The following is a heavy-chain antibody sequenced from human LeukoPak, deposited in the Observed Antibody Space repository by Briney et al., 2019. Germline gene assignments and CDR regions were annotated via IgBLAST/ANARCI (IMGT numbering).Heavy chain of an antibody. Sequence: SETLSLTCTVSGGSISSYYWSWIRQPAGKGLEWIGYIYYTGSTNYNPSLKSRVTISVDTSKNQFSLKLSSVTAADTAVYYCARDQMWYSSPPGLWGQGTLVTVSS. CDR2: IYYTGST. D-gene: IGHD6-13*01. V-gene: IGHV4-59*12. CDR3: ARDQMWYSSPPGL. CDR1: GGSISSYY. J-gene: IGHJ4*02.